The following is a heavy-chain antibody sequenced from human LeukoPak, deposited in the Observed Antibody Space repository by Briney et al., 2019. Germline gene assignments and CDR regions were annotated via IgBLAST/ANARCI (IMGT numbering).Heavy chain of an antibody. CDR2: ISSSSSTI. V-gene: IGHV3-48*01. CDR1: GFTFSTYS. D-gene: IGHD3-22*01. CDR3: ARDPDSEYYYDSSGYSPFDY. J-gene: IGHJ4*02. Sequence: PGGSLRLSCAASGFTFSTYSMNWVRQAPGKGLEWVSYISSSSSTIYYADSVKGRFTISRDNAKNSLYLQMNSLRAEDTAVYYCARDPDSEYYYDSSGYSPFDYWGQGTLVTVSS.